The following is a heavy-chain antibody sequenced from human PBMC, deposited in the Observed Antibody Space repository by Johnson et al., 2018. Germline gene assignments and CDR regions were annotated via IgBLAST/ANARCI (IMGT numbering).Heavy chain of an antibody. CDR2: ISNNGSII. CDR1: GFTFSDYY. D-gene: IGHD2-21*01. V-gene: IGHV3-11*01. Sequence: VQLVESGGGLVKPGGSLRLSCAASGFTFSDYYMSWIRQAPGKGLEWVSYISNNGSIIYYADSVKGRFTISRDNASLYLQMNTLRAEDTAVYYCARDQGDESIYLHYHYYGMDVWGQGTTVTVS. J-gene: IGHJ6*02. CDR3: ARDQGDESIYLHYHYYGMDV.